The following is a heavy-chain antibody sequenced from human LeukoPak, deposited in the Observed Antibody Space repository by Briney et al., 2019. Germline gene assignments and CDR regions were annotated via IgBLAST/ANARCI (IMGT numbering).Heavy chain of an antibody. CDR2: IYYSGST. Sequence: PSETLSLTCTVSGGSISSYYWSWIRQPPGKGLEWIGYIYYSGSTNYNPPLKSRVTISVDTSKNQFSLKLSSVTAADTAVYYCARADYDILTGHTNYYFDYWGQGTLVTVSS. V-gene: IGHV4-59*01. CDR1: GGSISSYY. D-gene: IGHD3-9*01. J-gene: IGHJ4*02. CDR3: ARADYDILTGHTNYYFDY.